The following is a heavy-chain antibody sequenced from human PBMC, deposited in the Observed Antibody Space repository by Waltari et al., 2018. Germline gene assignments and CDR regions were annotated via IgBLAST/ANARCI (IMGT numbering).Heavy chain of an antibody. CDR3: AREVVPAAKIVVNWFDP. J-gene: IGHJ5*02. V-gene: IGHV7-4-1*02. CDR2: TTTNAGNP. CDR1: GYSFTNYA. D-gene: IGHD2-2*01. Sequence: QVQLVQSGSEWKKPGASVKVSCKAYGYSFTNYAINWVRQAPGQGLELMGWTTTNAGNPTYTQGFTIRFVCSLDTSVSTAYLQINDLKAEDTAIYYCAREVVPAAKIVVNWFDPWGQGTQVTVSS.